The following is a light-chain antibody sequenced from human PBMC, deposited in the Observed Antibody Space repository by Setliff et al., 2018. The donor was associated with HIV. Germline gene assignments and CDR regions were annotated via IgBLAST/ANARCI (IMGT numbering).Light chain of an antibody. CDR3: AAWDDSLSGFV. CDR2: GNN. J-gene: IGLJ1*01. V-gene: IGLV1-44*01. Sequence: SALTQPPSASATPGQRVTISCSGSNSNIGSRTVNWYQKLPGTAPKLLIYGNNQRPSGVPDRFSGSQSGTSASLAISGLQSEDEADYYCAAWDDSLSGFVFGTGTKVTVL. CDR1: NSNIGSRT.